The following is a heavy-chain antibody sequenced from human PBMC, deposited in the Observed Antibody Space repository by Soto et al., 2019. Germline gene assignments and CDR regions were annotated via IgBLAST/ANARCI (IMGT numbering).Heavy chain of an antibody. V-gene: IGHV1-58*01. J-gene: IGHJ4*02. CDR3: AADDSSGWYWFDY. D-gene: IGHD6-19*01. CDR2: IVVGSGNT. Sequence: ASVKVSCKASGFTFTSSAVQWVRQARGQRLEWIGWIVVGSGNTNYAQKFQERVTITRDMSTSTAYMELSSLRSEDTAVYYCAADDSSGWYWFDYWGQGTLVTVSS. CDR1: GFTFTSSA.